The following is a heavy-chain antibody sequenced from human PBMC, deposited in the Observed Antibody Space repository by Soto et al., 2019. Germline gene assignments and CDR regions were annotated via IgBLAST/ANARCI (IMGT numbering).Heavy chain of an antibody. CDR1: GGSISSGDYY. Sequence: QVQLQESGPGLVKPSQTLSLTCTVSGGSISSGDYYWSWIRQPPGKGLEWIGYIYYSGSTYYNPSLNSRVTISVDTSKNQLSLKLSSVTAADTAVYYCARADFWSGYYKNGLYFDYWGQGTLVTVSS. V-gene: IGHV4-30-4*01. D-gene: IGHD3-3*01. J-gene: IGHJ4*02. CDR3: ARADFWSGYYKNGLYFDY. CDR2: IYYSGST.